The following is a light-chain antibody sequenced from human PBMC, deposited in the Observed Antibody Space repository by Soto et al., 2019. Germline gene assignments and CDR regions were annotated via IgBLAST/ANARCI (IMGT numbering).Light chain of an antibody. CDR3: SSYTSSSTLVV. J-gene: IGLJ2*01. CDR2: EVS. V-gene: IGLV2-14*01. CDR1: SSDVGGYNY. Sequence: QSALTQPASVSGSPGQSITISCTGTSSDVGGYNYVSWYQQHPGKAPKLMIYEVSNRPSGVSNRFSGSKSGNTASLTISGLQAEDEADYYCSSYTSSSTLVVFGGGTQLPV.